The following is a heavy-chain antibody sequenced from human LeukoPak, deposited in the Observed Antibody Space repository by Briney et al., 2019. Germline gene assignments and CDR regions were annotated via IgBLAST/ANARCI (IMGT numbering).Heavy chain of an antibody. D-gene: IGHD6-19*01. J-gene: IGHJ3*02. CDR1: GGSFSGYY. CDR2: INHSGST. Sequence: SETLSLTCAVYGGSFSGYYWSWIRQPPGKGLEWIGEINHSGSTNYNPSLKSRVTTSVDTSKNQFSLKLSSVTAADTAVYYCARGRIAVAGTDTRAFDIWGQGTMVTVSS. CDR3: ARGRIAVAGTDTRAFDI. V-gene: IGHV4-34*01.